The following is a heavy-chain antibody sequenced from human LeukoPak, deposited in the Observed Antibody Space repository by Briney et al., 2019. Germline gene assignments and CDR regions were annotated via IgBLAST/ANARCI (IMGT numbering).Heavy chain of an antibody. J-gene: IGHJ4*02. V-gene: IGHV4-34*01. CDR1: GGPFSGYY. CDR2: INHSGST. D-gene: IGHD3-22*01. CDR3: ARRPYYYYDSSGYRLDY. Sequence: SETLSLTCAVYGGPFSGYYWSWIRQPPGKGLEWIGEINHSGSTNYNPSLKSRVTISVDTSKNQFSPKLSSVTAADTAVYYCARRPYYYYDSSGYRLDYWGQGTLVTVSS.